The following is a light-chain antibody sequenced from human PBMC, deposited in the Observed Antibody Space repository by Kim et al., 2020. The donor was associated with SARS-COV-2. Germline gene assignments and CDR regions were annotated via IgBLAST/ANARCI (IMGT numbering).Light chain of an antibody. V-gene: IGKV3-20*01. CDR1: QSVSTY. CDR2: GAF. J-gene: IGKJ2*01. Sequence: YLSPGERAPLSCRAGQSVSTYLAWYQQKPGQSPRLLIYGAFNRAPGIPDRFSGSESGTDFTLTISGLEPEDFAVYYCQQYHTSPYNFGPGTKLEI. CDR3: QQYHTSPYN.